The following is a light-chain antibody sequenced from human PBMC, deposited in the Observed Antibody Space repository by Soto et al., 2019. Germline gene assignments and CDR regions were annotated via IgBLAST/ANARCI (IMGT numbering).Light chain of an antibody. J-gene: IGKJ3*01. V-gene: IGKV1-13*02. CDR2: DAS. CDR1: QGIGSW. Sequence: AIHLTQSPSSLSASVGDRVTITCRASQGIGSWLAWYQQKPGKAPNLLIYDASSLKSGVPSRFSGSGSGTDFTLPISSLEPEDFAVYYCQQCVIWSQFTFGPGTKVDIK. CDR3: QQCVIWSQFT.